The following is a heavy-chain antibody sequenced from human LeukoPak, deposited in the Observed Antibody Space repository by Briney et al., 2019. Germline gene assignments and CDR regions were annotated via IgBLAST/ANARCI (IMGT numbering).Heavy chain of an antibody. CDR3: ARDLREVGATTGYYYYGMDV. D-gene: IGHD1-26*01. CDR1: GFTFSSYA. V-gene: IGHV3-30-3*01. J-gene: IGHJ6*02. Sequence: PGGSLRLSCAASGFTFSSYAMHWVRQAPGKGLEWVAVISYDGSNKYYADSVKGRFTISRDNSKNTLYLQMNSLRAEDTAVYYCARDLREVGATTGYYYYGMDVWGQGTTVTVSS. CDR2: ISYDGSNK.